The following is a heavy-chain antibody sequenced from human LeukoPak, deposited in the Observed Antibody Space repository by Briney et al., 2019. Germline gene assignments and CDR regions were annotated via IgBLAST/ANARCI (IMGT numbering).Heavy chain of an antibody. V-gene: IGHV4-59*01. CDR2: IYYSGST. CDR1: GGSISSYY. CDR3: ARGGRNIAARRAFDI. D-gene: IGHD6-6*01. J-gene: IGHJ3*02. Sequence: SETLSLTCTVSGGSISSYYWSWIRQPPGKGLEWIGYIYYSGSTNYNPSLKSRVTISVDTSKNRFSLKLSSVTAADTAVYYCARGGRNIAARRAFDIWGQGTMVTVSS.